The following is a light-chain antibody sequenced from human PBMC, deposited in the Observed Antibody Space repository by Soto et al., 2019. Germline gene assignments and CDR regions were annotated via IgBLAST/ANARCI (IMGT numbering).Light chain of an antibody. J-gene: IGLJ1*01. CDR2: DVS. CDR1: ISDVGGYNY. V-gene: IGLV2-14*03. Sequence: QSVLTQPASVSGSPGQSITISCTGTISDVGGYNYVSWYQQYPGKAPKLMIYDVSTRPSGVSDRFSGSKSGNTASLTISRLPAVDEADYYCASYTTSSNYVFGTGTKV. CDR3: ASYTTSSNYV.